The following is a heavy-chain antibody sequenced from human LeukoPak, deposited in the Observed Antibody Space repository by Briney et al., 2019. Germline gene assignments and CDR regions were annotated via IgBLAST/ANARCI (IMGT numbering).Heavy chain of an antibody. CDR1: GGSISSYY. V-gene: IGHV4-59*01. Sequence: SETLSLTCTVSGGSISSYYWSWIRQPPGKGLEWIGYIYYSGSTNYNPSLKSRVTISVDTSKNQFSLKLSSVTAADAAVYYCARTRGRYDAFDIWGQGTMVTVSS. CDR3: ARTRGRYDAFDI. D-gene: IGHD3-10*01. J-gene: IGHJ3*02. CDR2: IYYSGST.